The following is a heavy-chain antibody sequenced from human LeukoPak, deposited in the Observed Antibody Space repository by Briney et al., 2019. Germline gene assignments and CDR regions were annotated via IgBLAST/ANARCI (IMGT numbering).Heavy chain of an antibody. J-gene: IGHJ4*02. V-gene: IGHV3-21*01. CDR1: GFTFSDYS. CDR3: ARMIAVAGPYYFDY. CDR2: ISSSSSYT. Sequence: PGGSLRFSCAASGFTFSDYSMTWVRQAPGKGLEWASSISSSSSYTYYADSVKGRFTISRDNAKNSLYLQMNSLRAEDTAVYYCARMIAVAGPYYFDYWGQGTLVTVSS. D-gene: IGHD6-19*01.